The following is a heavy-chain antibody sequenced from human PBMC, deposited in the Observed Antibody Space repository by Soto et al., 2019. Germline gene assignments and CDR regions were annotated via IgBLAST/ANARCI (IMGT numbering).Heavy chain of an antibody. D-gene: IGHD2-15*01. J-gene: IGHJ4*02. Sequence: GASVKVSCKASGYTFTNYDINWVRQAPGQGLEWMGWISAYNGNTNYAQKLQGRVTMTTDTSTSTAYMELRSLRSDDTAVYYCARGAKYCSGGSCRGKIDYWGQGTLVTVS. CDR2: ISAYNGNT. CDR3: ARGAKYCSGGSCRGKIDY. CDR1: GYTFTNYD. V-gene: IGHV1-18*01.